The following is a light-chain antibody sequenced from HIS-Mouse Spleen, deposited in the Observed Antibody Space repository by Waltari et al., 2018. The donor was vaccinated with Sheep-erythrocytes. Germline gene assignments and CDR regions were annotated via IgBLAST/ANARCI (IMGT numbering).Light chain of an antibody. CDR1: SSHVGGYNY. CDR2: DFS. Sequence: QSALTQPRSVSGSPGQSVTISCTGTSSHVGGYNYVPLYQQHPGKAPKLMIYDFSKRPSGVPDRFSGSKSGNTASLTISGLQAEDEADYFCCSYAGSYTFWVFGGGTKLTVL. CDR3: CSYAGSYTFWV. J-gene: IGLJ3*02. V-gene: IGLV2-11*01.